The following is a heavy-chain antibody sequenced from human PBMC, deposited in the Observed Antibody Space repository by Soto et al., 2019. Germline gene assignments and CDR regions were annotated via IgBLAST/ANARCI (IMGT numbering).Heavy chain of an antibody. Sequence: GGSLRLSCTASGFTFAYDAVRWVRQARGEGLEWVGYISSKAYRETTQYAASVTGRFIISRDDFKSIAYLQMNSVKTEDTAVYYCSGDQSGWYGNYYGLDVWGQGTTVTVSS. J-gene: IGHJ6*02. D-gene: IGHD6-19*01. V-gene: IGHV3-49*04. CDR3: SGDQSGWYGNYYGLDV. CDR2: ISSKAYRETT. CDR1: GFTFAYDA.